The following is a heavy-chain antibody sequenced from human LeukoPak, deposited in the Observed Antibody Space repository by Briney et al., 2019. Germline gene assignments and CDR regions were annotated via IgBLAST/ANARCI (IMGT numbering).Heavy chain of an antibody. CDR1: GFTFTSSA. J-gene: IGHJ4*02. Sequence: GASVKVSCKASGFTFTSSAMQWVRQARGQRLEWIGWIVVGSGNTNYAQKFQERVTVTRDMSTSTAYMELSSLRSEDTAVYYCAAGLAPYCSGGSCSDYWGQGTLVTVSS. CDR2: IVVGSGNT. V-gene: IGHV1-58*02. D-gene: IGHD2-15*01. CDR3: AAGLAPYCSGGSCSDY.